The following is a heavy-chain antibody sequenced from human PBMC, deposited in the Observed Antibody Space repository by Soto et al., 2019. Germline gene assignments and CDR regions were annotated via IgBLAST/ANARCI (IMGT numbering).Heavy chain of an antibody. CDR2: IYYSGST. CDR1: GGSISSYY. D-gene: IGHD4-17*01. CDR3: ARRYGASFDY. Sequence: TLETLSLTCTVSGGSISSYYWSWIRQPPGKGLEWIGYIYYSGSTNYNPSLKSRVTISVDTSKNQFSLKLSSVTAADTAVYYCARRYGASFDYWGQGTLVTVSS. V-gene: IGHV4-59*01. J-gene: IGHJ4*02.